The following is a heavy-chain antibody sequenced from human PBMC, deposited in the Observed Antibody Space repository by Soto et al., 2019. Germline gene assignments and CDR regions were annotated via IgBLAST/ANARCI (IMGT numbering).Heavy chain of an antibody. CDR1: GITFSAYW. V-gene: IGHV3-7*03. Sequence: GGSLRLSCAASGITFSAYWMTWVRQAPGEGLEWVASINKDGSEKYYVNSVKGRFTISRDNARNSLYLQMYSLRADDTAVYYCASRPPGTNYLGVLDYWGQGTLVTVSS. CDR2: INKDGSEK. D-gene: IGHD1-26*01. J-gene: IGHJ4*02. CDR3: ASRPPGTNYLGVLDY.